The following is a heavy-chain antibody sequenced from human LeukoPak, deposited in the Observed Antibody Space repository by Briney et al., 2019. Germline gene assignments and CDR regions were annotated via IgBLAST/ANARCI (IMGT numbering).Heavy chain of an antibody. D-gene: IGHD3-9*01. CDR3: ARGMYYDILTGLPNWFDP. J-gene: IGHJ5*02. CDR1: GGSISSYY. V-gene: IGHV4-59*08. CDR2: IYYSGST. Sequence: SETLSLTCTVSGGSISSYYWSWLRQPPGKGLEWIGYIYYSGSTNYNPSLKSRVTISVDTSKNQFSLKLTSVTAADTAVYYCARGMYYDILTGLPNWFDPWGQGTLVTASS.